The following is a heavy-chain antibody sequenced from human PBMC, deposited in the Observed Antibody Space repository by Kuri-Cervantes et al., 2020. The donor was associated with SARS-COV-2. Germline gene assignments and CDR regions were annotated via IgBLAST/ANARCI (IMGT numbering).Heavy chain of an antibody. CDR2: ISGSGGST. D-gene: IGHD6-19*01. V-gene: IGHV3-23*01. Sequence: GESLKISCAASGFTFSSYAMSWVRQAPGKGLEWVSAISGSGGSTYCADSVKGRFTISRDNSKNTLYLQMNSLRAEDTAVYYCAKDAAYSSGWGTFDYWGQGTLVTVSS. J-gene: IGHJ4*02. CDR3: AKDAAYSSGWGTFDY. CDR1: GFTFSSYA.